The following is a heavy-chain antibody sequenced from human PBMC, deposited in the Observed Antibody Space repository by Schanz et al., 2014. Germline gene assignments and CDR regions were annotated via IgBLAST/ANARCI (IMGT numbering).Heavy chain of an antibody. CDR3: ARPRFDYGEVDY. D-gene: IGHD4-17*01. V-gene: IGHV3-33*01. CDR2: IWNNGVTK. J-gene: IGHJ4*02. CDR1: GFSLNTYG. Sequence: QAQLMESGGGVVQPGTSLILSCSVSGFSLNTYGIHWFRQPAGKGLEWVAVIWNNGVTKYYADSVRGRFTISRDRFQNTLYLRMSSLRAEDTAVYYRARPRFDYGEVDYWGQGTLVTVSS.